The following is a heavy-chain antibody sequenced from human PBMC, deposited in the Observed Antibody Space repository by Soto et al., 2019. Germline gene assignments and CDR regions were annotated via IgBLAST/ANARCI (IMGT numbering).Heavy chain of an antibody. Sequence: SETLSLTCAVSGGSISSSNWWSWVRRPPGKGLEWIGEIYHSGSTNYNPSLKSRVTISVDKSKNQFSLKLGSVTAADTAVYYCARASRGISRGYFDYWGQGTLVTVSS. V-gene: IGHV4-4*02. CDR3: ARASRGISRGYFDY. J-gene: IGHJ4*02. D-gene: IGHD3-16*01. CDR2: IYHSGST. CDR1: GGSISSSNW.